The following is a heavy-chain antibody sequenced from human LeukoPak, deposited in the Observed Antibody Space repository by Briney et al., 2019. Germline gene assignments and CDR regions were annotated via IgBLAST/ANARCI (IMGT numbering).Heavy chain of an antibody. Sequence: SETLSLTCAVYGGSFSGYYWNWIRQPPGRGLEWIGEISQSGSTNYNPSLKSRITMSVDTSKNQFSLHLRSMTAADTAVYFCARATDDEFYLYYGMDVWGQGTTVTVSS. CDR1: GGSFSGYY. CDR2: ISQSGST. D-gene: IGHD3-16*01. CDR3: ARATDDEFYLYYGMDV. V-gene: IGHV4-34*01. J-gene: IGHJ6*02.